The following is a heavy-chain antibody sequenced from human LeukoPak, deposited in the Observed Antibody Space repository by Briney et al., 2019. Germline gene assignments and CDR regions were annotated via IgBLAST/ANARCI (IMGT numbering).Heavy chain of an antibody. Sequence: PGGSLRLSCTASGFTFGDYAMSWVRQAPGKGLEWVGFIRSKAYGGTTEYAASVKGRFTISRDDSKSIAYLQMNSLKTEDTAVYYCTRDLKYYDFWSGNYFDYWGQGTLVTVSS. CDR2: IRSKAYGGTT. CDR3: TRDLKYYDFWSGNYFDY. CDR1: GFTFGDYA. V-gene: IGHV3-49*04. D-gene: IGHD3-3*01. J-gene: IGHJ4*02.